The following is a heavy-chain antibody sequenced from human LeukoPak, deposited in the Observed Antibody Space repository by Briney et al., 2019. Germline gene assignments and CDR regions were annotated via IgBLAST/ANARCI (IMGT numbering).Heavy chain of an antibody. CDR3: ARGRLEWLLPFDY. J-gene: IGHJ4*02. Sequence: GGSLRLSRAASGFTFSTYSMNWVRQAPGKGVEWVSSISSSGGYIYSADSLKGRFTISRDNAKNSLYLQMNSLRAEDTAVYYCARGRLEWLLPFDYWGQGTLVTVSS. V-gene: IGHV3-21*01. D-gene: IGHD3-3*01. CDR1: GFTFSTYS. CDR2: ISSSGGYI.